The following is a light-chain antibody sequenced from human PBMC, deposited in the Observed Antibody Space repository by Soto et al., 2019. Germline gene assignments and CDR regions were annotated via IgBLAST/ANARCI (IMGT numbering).Light chain of an antibody. V-gene: IGLV1-44*01. CDR2: NNN. CDR1: SSNIGSNT. Sequence: QPVLTQPPSASGTPGQRVTISCSGGSSNIGSNTVNWYHHLPGTAPKLLIYNNNRRPSGVPDRFSGSKSGTSASLAISRLQSEDEADYYCAAWSDSLTGWVFGGGTKLTVL. J-gene: IGLJ3*02. CDR3: AAWSDSLTGWV.